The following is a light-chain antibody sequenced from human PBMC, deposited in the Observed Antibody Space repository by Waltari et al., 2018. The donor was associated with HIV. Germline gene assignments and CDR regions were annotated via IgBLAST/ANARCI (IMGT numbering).Light chain of an antibody. Sequence: DIQMTQSPSTLSASVGDTVTLTCRASVNIDSWLAWYHQKPGTAPKVLIYKASTLESGVPSRFSGSGSGTECTLTISSLQADDFATYCCQQYNSDFTCGPGTRVEIK. J-gene: IGKJ2*01. CDR2: KAS. CDR1: VNIDSW. CDR3: QQYNSDFT. V-gene: IGKV1-5*03.